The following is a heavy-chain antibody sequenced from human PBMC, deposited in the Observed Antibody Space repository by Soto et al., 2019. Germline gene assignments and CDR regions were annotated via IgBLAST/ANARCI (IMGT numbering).Heavy chain of an antibody. Sequence: AVKVSCKASGGTFSSYAISWVRQAPGQGLEWMGGIIPIFGTANYAQKFQGRVTITADESTSTAYMELSSLRSEDTAVYYCARRSPIAVGSLLDPWGQGTLVTVSS. CDR1: GGTFSSYA. D-gene: IGHD6-19*01. V-gene: IGHV1-69*13. J-gene: IGHJ5*02. CDR3: ARRSPIAVGSLLDP. CDR2: IIPIFGTA.